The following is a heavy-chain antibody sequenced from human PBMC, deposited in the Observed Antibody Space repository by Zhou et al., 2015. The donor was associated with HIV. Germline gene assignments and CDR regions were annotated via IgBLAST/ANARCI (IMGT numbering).Heavy chain of an antibody. D-gene: IGHD3-3*01. Sequence: QVELLQSGSELRKSGASVKISCKASGGTFSSYGISWVRQAPGQGLEWMGWIIPVFGTAKYAQKFQGRVSITADTSTSTAYMELRSLTPEDTAVYFCARELERPGWRRYFDNWGQGTLVTVSS. CDR2: IIPVFGTA. J-gene: IGHJ4*02. V-gene: IGHV1-69*06. CDR3: ARELERPGWRRYFDN. CDR1: GGTFSSYG.